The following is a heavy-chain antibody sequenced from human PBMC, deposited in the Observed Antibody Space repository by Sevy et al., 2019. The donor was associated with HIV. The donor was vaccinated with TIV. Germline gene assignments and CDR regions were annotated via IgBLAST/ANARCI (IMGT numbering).Heavy chain of an antibody. Sequence: GGSLRVSCTASGFVFSSYAMHWVRQAPGKGLEWVAFIAYDGSNKNYADSVKGRFTLSRDNSKNTLYLQMNSLGAEDTAVYYCARPRFLEWLSSAAFDIWGQGTMVTVSS. CDR1: GFVFSSYA. CDR2: IAYDGSNK. D-gene: IGHD3-3*01. V-gene: IGHV3-30*04. CDR3: ARPRFLEWLSSAAFDI. J-gene: IGHJ3*02.